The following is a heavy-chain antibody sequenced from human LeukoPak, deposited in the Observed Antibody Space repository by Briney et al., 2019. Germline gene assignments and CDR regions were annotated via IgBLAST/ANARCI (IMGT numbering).Heavy chain of an antibody. J-gene: IGHJ6*02. CDR3: AKCRSSWFNYYYYGMDV. CDR2: ISGSGGST. V-gene: IGHV3-23*01. D-gene: IGHD6-13*01. CDR1: GFSFSSYA. Sequence: GGSLRLSCAASGFSFSSYAMSWVRQAPGKGLEWVSAISGSGGSTYYADSVKGRFTISRDNSKNTLYLQMNSLRAEDTAVYYCAKCRSSWFNYYYYGMDVWGQGTTVTVSS.